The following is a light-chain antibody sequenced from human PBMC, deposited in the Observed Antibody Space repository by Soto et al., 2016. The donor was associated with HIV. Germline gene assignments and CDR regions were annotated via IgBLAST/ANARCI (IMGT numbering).Light chain of an antibody. CDR3: QVWDSSSDHPGVV. Sequence: SYELTQPPSLSVAPRKTARITCGGNNVGSKSVQWYQQKPGQAPVLVVYDDSDRPSGIPERFSGSNSGDTATLSISRVEAGDEADYYCQVWDSSSDHPGVVFGGGTNLTVL. V-gene: IGLV3-21*03. CDR2: DDS. J-gene: IGLJ2*01. CDR1: NVGSKS.